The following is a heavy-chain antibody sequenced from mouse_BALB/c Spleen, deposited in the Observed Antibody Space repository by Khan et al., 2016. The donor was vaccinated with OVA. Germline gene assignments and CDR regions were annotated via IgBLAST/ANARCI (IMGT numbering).Heavy chain of an antibody. CDR3: ARSTYRYAFVY. D-gene: IGHD2-14*01. J-gene: IGHJ3*01. CDR1: GDSITTGY. V-gene: IGHV3-8*02. Sequence: EVQLQESGPSLVKPSQTLSLTCSVTGDSITTGYWNWIRKFPGNKLEYMGYIIYTGYTYYNPSLKSRISITRHTSNTQYYLQLNSVTDEDTATYYGARSTYRYAFVYWGQGTLVTVSA. CDR2: IIYTGYT.